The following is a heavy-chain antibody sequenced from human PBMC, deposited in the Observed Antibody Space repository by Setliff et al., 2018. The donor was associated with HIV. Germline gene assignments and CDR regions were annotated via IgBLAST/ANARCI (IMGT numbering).Heavy chain of an antibody. J-gene: IGHJ4*02. CDR3: ASRRGAKGGYDYFGS. CDR2: IYYSGAT. D-gene: IGHD5-12*01. CDR1: GDSLSSGGYY. V-gene: IGHV4-31*03. Sequence: LSLTCTVSGDSLSSGGYYWSWIRQLPGKGLEWIGYIYYSGATYYNPSLKNRVTISLDTSKSQFSLKLTSVTAADTALYYCASRRGAKGGYDYFGSWGQGTLVTVSS.